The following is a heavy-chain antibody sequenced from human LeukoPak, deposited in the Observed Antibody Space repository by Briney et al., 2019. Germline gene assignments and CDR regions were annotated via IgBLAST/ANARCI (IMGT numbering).Heavy chain of an antibody. Sequence: ASVKVSCKASGYTFTGYYVHWVRQAPGQGLEWMGWINPESGGTSYAQKFQGRVTMTRDTSISTAYMELSRLRSDDTAVYYCAPSGTYRSADYYFDYWGQGTLVTVSS. V-gene: IGHV1-2*02. D-gene: IGHD1-26*01. J-gene: IGHJ4*02. CDR3: APSGTYRSADYYFDY. CDR1: GYTFTGYY. CDR2: INPESGGT.